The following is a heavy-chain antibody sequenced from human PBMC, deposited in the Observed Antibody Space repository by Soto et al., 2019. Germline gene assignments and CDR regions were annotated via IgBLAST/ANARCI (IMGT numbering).Heavy chain of an antibody. CDR3: ARDSHDILTGTDHGMDV. D-gene: IGHD3-9*01. CDR2: IWYDGSNK. Sequence: ESGGGVVQPGRSLRLSCAASGFTFSSYGMHWVRQAPGKGLEWVAVIWYDGSNKYYADSVKGRFTISRDNSKNTLYLQMNSLRAEDTAVYYCARDSHDILTGTDHGMDVWGQGTTVTVSS. J-gene: IGHJ6*02. CDR1: GFTFSSYG. V-gene: IGHV3-33*01.